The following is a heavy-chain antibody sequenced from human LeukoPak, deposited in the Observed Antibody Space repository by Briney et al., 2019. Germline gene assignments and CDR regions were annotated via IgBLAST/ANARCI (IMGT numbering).Heavy chain of an antibody. Sequence: QSGGSLRLSCAASGFTFSSYWMSWVRQAPGKGLEWVANIKQDGSEKYYVDSVKGRFTISRDNAKNSLYLQMNSLRAEDTAVYYCAKAPNYYYDSSGYLFDYWGQGTLVTVSS. D-gene: IGHD3-22*01. CDR3: AKAPNYYYDSSGYLFDY. CDR2: IKQDGSEK. V-gene: IGHV3-7*01. CDR1: GFTFSSYW. J-gene: IGHJ4*02.